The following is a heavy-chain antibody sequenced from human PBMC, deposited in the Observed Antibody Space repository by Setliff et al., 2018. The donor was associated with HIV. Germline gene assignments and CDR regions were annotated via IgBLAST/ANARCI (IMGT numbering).Heavy chain of an antibody. J-gene: IGHJ6*03. D-gene: IGHD2-2*01. Sequence: SETLSLTCTVSGGSISGYYWSWIRQPPGKGLEYIGSIFFTGNTIYNPSLKARVTLSVDMSKNQVFLRLSSVTAADTAVYYRVRGYCSSTTCYEDYYYMDVWGKGSTVTVSS. V-gene: IGHV4-59*01. CDR3: VRGYCSSTTCYEDYYYMDV. CDR2: IFFTGNT. CDR1: GGSISGYY.